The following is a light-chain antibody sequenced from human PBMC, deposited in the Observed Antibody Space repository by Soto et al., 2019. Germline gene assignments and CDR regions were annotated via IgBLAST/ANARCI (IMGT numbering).Light chain of an antibody. CDR3: QQYNNWPPIT. V-gene: IGKV3-15*01. Sequence: ETVMTQSPTTLSVSPGERATLSCRASQSVSSNLAWYQQKPGQAPRLLIYGASTRATDIPARFSGSGSGTEFTLTISSLQSEDFAVYYCQQYNNWPPITFGQGTRLEIK. CDR2: GAS. J-gene: IGKJ5*01. CDR1: QSVSSN.